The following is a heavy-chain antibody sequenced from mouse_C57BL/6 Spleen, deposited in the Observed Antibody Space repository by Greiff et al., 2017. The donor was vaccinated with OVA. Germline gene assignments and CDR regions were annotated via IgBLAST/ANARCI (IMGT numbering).Heavy chain of an antibody. CDR1: GFNIKDYY. CDR3: ARGNFDFDY. V-gene: IGHV14-2*01. CDR2: IDPEDGET. Sequence: EVQLQQSGAELVKPGASVKLSCTASGFNIKDYYMHWVKQRTEQGLEWIGRIDPEDGETKYAPKFQSKATITADTSSNTAYLQLSSLTSEDTAVYYCARGNFDFDYWGQGTTLTVSS. J-gene: IGHJ2*01. D-gene: IGHD2-1*01.